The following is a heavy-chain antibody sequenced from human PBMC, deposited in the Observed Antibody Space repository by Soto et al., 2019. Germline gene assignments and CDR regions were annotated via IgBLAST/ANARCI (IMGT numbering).Heavy chain of an antibody. CDR1: GYSISSSNW. CDR2: IYYSGTT. CDR3: ARREIEGPIDC. D-gene: IGHD1-26*01. J-gene: IGHJ4*02. Sequence: QVQLQESGPGLVKPSDTLSLTCAVSGYSISSSNWWGWIRQPPGKGLEWIGYIYYSGTTYSNPSRKSRVTVSVDTSKNPFSLKLTSVTAVDTAVYYCARREIEGPIDCWGQGTLVTVSS. V-gene: IGHV4-28*01.